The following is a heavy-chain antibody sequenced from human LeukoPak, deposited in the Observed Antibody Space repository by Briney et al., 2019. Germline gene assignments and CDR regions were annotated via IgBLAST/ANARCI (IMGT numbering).Heavy chain of an antibody. J-gene: IGHJ4*02. CDR1: GFIFSSYA. CDR2: ISGSGGRT. CDR3: ARVYNNWYVDY. V-gene: IGHV3-23*01. D-gene: IGHD1-1*01. Sequence: PGGSLRLSCAASGFIFSSYAMSWVRLAPGKGLEWISVISGSGGRTDYADSVKGRFTISRENSKNTLYLQMNSLRAEDTAVYYCARVYNNWYVDYWGQGTLVTVSS.